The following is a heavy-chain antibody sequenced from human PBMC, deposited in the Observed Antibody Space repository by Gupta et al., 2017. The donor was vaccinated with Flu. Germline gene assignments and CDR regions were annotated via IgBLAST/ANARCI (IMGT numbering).Heavy chain of an antibody. J-gene: IGHJ4*02. CDR3: ARSFTGDYFDS. Sequence: QLWLQESGPGLVKPSETLSLTCVFSGGSSADTRYFWSWIRPPPGKGLEWIGNIHHSGTPSYNPALKSRLTISEDMSKNKFSLKLTSVTAADTAVYFCARSFTGDYFDSWGQGTLVSVSS. CDR1: GGSSADTRYF. V-gene: IGHV4-39*01. CDR2: IHHSGTP. D-gene: IGHD7-27*01.